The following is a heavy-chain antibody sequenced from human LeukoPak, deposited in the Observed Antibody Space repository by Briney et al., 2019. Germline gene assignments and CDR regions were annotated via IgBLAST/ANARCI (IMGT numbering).Heavy chain of an antibody. D-gene: IGHD6-19*01. CDR1: GYTFTSYG. Sequence: ASVKVSCKASGYTFTSYGINWVRQATGQGLEWMGWMNPNSGNTGYAQKFQGRVTMTRNTSISTAYMELSSLRSEDTAVYYCASSSSGYPFDAFDIWGQGTMVTVSS. CDR3: ASSSSGYPFDAFDI. CDR2: MNPNSGNT. V-gene: IGHV1-8*02. J-gene: IGHJ3*02.